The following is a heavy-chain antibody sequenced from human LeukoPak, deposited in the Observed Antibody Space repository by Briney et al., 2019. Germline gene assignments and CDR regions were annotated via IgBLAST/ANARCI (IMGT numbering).Heavy chain of an antibody. CDR1: GGSISSTTSY. CDR2: IYYSGST. J-gene: IGHJ4*02. Sequence: SETLSLTCAVSGGSISSTTSYWGWIRQPPGKGLEWIGRIYYSGSTFYNPSLKSRVTISVDTSKNQFSLRLSSVTAADTAVYFCARVVGATRKFDYWGQGTLVTVSS. V-gene: IGHV4-39*02. D-gene: IGHD1-26*01. CDR3: ARVVGATRKFDY.